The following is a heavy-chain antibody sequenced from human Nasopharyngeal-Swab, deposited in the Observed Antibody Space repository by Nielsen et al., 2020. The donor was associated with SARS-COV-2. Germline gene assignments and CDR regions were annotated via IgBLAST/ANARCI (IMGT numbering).Heavy chain of an antibody. Sequence: GGSLRLSCAASGLTLSSYDMHWVRQPPGKGLEWVSTIDTAGDTYYPGSVKGRFTISRDNAKNSLYLQMNSLRAEDTAVYYCARDGLDYDFWSAYFMDVWGQGTTVPVS. V-gene: IGHV3-13*01. CDR3: ARDGLDYDFWSAYFMDV. CDR2: IDTAGDT. J-gene: IGHJ6*02. CDR1: GLTLSSYD. D-gene: IGHD3-3*01.